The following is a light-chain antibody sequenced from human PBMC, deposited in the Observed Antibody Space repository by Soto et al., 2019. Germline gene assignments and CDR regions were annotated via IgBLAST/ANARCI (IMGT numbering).Light chain of an antibody. CDR2: GAS. J-gene: IGKJ4*01. V-gene: IGKV1-39*01. Sequence: DNQMPPSPSTLSLSVVYRVHITGLASQSISNYLNWYQQKPGKAHKLLIYGASSLQSGVQSRFSGSGSGKDFTITISSMQHEDFETYYSKNASSFHINFGGGNTGDIK. CDR1: QSISNY. CDR3: KNASSFHIN.